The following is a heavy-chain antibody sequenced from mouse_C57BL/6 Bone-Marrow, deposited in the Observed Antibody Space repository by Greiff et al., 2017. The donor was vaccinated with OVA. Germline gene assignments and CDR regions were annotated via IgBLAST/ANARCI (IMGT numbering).Heavy chain of an antibody. J-gene: IGHJ4*01. V-gene: IGHV5-4*01. CDR1: GFTFSSYA. CDR2: ISDGGSYT. CDR3: ARDPYYYAMDY. Sequence: VQRVESGGGLVKPGGSLKLSCAASGFTFSSYAMSWVRQTPEKRLEWVATISDGGSYTYYPDNVKGRFTISRDNAKNNLYLQMSHLKSEDTAMYYCARDPYYYAMDYWGQGTAVTVSS.